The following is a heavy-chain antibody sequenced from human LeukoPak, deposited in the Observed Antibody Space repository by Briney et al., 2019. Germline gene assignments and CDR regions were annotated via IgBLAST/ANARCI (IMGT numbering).Heavy chain of an antibody. J-gene: IGHJ4*02. CDR2: ISYSGT. CDR1: GGSISISNYY. D-gene: IGHD1-26*01. CDR3: ARRTSNPVGAIDY. Sequence: SETLSLTCTVSGGSISISNYYWGWIRQPPGRGLEWIGSISYSGTYYNPSLKSRLTISVDTSKNHFSLDLRSVTAADTAVYYCARRTSNPVGAIDYWGQGTLVTVSS. V-gene: IGHV4-39*01.